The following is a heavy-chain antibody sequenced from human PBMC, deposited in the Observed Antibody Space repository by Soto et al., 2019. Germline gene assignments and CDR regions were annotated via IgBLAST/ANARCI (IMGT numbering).Heavy chain of an antibody. CDR3: ARARKTARGVAPRFDP. V-gene: IGHV4-34*01. Sequence: SETLSLTCAIYGGSFSGYYWSWLRQPPGKGLEWIGEINHSGSTNYNPSLKSRVTISADTSKNQFSLKLSSVTAADTAVYYCARARKTARGVAPRFDPWGQGTLVT. D-gene: IGHD3-10*01. J-gene: IGHJ5*02. CDR1: GGSFSGYY. CDR2: INHSGST.